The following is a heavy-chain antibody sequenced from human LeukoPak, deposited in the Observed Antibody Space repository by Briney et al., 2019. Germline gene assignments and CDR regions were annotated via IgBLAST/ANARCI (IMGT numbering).Heavy chain of an antibody. CDR3: AKTSRRDSAYDSPFDY. CDR2: IYSGGST. Sequence: PGGSLRLSCAASGFTVSSNFMSWVRQAPGKWLEWVSVIYSGGSTYYADSVKGRFTISRDNSKNTLYLQMNSLRAEDTAIYYCAKTSRRDSAYDSPFDYWGQGTLVTVSS. J-gene: IGHJ4*02. V-gene: IGHV3-53*01. D-gene: IGHD5-12*01. CDR1: GFTVSSNF.